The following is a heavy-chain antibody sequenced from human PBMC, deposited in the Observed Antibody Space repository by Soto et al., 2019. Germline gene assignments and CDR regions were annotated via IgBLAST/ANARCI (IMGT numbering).Heavy chain of an antibody. Sequence: SVKVSCKASGGTFSSYAISWVRQAPGQGLEWMGGIIPIFGTANYAQKFQGRVTITADKSTGTAYMELNSLRSEDTAVYYCVRDSPIGSTFSGHDVIDDWGQGTLVTVSS. V-gene: IGHV1-69*06. J-gene: IGHJ4*02. CDR2: IIPIFGTA. CDR1: GGTFSSYA. CDR3: VRDSPIGSTFSGHDVIDD. D-gene: IGHD5-12*01.